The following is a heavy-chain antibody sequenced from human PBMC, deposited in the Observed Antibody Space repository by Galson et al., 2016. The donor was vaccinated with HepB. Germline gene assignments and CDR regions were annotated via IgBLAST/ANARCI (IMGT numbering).Heavy chain of an antibody. V-gene: IGHV3-30*03. J-gene: IGHJ4*02. CDR2: VSSDETKK. Sequence: SLRLSCAASGFSFSSYGMHWVRQPPGKGLEGVALVSSDETKKFYADSVKGRFTISRDNSKNMLYLQMHSLRTEDTALYYCASDHGGNPGSDYWGQGTLVTVSS. CDR1: GFSFSSYG. D-gene: IGHD4-23*01. CDR3: ASDHGGNPGSDY.